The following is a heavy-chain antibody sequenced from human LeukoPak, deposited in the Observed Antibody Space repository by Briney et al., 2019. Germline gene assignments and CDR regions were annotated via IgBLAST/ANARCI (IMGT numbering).Heavy chain of an antibody. CDR3: ARDPDYGDDAFDI. D-gene: IGHD4-17*01. CDR2: ISSSSSTI. J-gene: IGHJ3*02. V-gene: IGHV3-48*01. Sequence: GGSLRLSCAASGFTFSSYSMNWVRQAPGKGLEWVSYISSSSSTIYYADSVKGRFNISRDNAKNSLYLQMNSLRAEDTAVYYCARDPDYGDDAFDIWGQGTMVTVSS. CDR1: GFTFSSYS.